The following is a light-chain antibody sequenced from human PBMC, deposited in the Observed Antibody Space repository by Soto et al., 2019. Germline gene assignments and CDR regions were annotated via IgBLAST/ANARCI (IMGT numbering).Light chain of an antibody. Sequence: IHLSQSPDSLSASLLYGFTITCRASQGIGSYLAWYQQKPGEAPKLLIFAASTLQSGVPSRFSGSGSGTDFTLTISSLQPEDFATYYCQQLHDYPITFGQGTRLEIK. CDR2: AAS. CDR1: QGIGSY. CDR3: QQLHDYPIT. V-gene: IGKV1-9*01. J-gene: IGKJ5*01.